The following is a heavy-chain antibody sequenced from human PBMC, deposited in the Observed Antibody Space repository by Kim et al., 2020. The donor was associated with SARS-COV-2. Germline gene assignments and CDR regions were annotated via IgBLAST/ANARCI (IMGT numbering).Heavy chain of an antibody. CDR1: GGSISSGDYY. CDR2: IYYSGCT. D-gene: IGHD6-25*01. J-gene: IGHJ6*01. Sequence: SETLSLTCTVSGGSISSGDYYWSWIRQPPGKGLEWIGYIYYSGCTYYNPSLKSRVTISVDTSKNQFSLKLSSVTTADTTVDYCARVPQAAACFYYYYYG. CDR3: ARVPQAAACFYYYYYG. V-gene: IGHV4-30-4*01.